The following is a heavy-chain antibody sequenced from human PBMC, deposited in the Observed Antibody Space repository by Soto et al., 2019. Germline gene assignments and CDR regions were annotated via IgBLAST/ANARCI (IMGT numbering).Heavy chain of an antibody. J-gene: IGHJ5*02. CDR1: GFTVSSNY. CDR2: IYSGGST. Sequence: GGSLRLSCAASGFTVSSNYMSWVRQAPGKGLEWVSVIYSGGSTYYADSVKGRFTISRDNSKNTLYLQMNSLRAEDTAVYYCARGPTVPLYYSDWFDPWGQGTLVTVSS. CDR3: ARGPTVPLYYSDWFDP. V-gene: IGHV3-66*01. D-gene: IGHD3-10*01.